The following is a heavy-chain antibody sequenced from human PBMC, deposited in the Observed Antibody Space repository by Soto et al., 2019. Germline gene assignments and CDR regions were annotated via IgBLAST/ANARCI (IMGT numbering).Heavy chain of an antibody. CDR1: GFTFSSYA. V-gene: IGHV3-30-3*01. CDR3: ARTAVAGNYYYYGMDV. Sequence: QVQLVESGGGVVQPGRSLRLSCAASGFTFSSYAMHWVRQAPGKGLEWVAVISYDGSNKYYADSVKGRFTISRDNSKNTLYLQMNSLGAEDTAVYYCARTAVAGNYYYYGMDVWGQGTTVTVSS. CDR2: ISYDGSNK. D-gene: IGHD6-19*01. J-gene: IGHJ6*02.